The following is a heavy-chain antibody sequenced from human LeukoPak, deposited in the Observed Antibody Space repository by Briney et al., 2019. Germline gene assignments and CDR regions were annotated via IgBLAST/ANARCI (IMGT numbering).Heavy chain of an antibody. CDR1: GYTFTSNY. V-gene: IGHV1-2*02. J-gene: IGHJ4*02. CDR2: INPNSGGT. D-gene: IGHD1-1*01. Sequence: ASVKVSCKAFGYTFTSNYMHWVRQAPGQGLEWMGWINPNSGGTNYAQKFQGRVTMTRDTSISTAYMELSRLRSDDTAVYYCARGKTGIVTVLAYFDYWGQGTLVTVSS. CDR3: ARGKTGIVTVLAYFDY.